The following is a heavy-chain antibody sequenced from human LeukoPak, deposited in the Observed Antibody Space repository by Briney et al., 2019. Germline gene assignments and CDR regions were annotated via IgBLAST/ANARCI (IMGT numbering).Heavy chain of an antibody. CDR3: ARALGYSYGYVVDY. V-gene: IGHV3-48*01. Sequence: GGSLRLSCAASGFIFSNYNMNWVRQAPGKGLEWVSSISSSSGTTYYADSVKGRFTISEDNAKNSLYLQMNSLRAEDTAVYYCARALGYSYGYVVDYWGQGTLVTVSS. D-gene: IGHD5-18*01. J-gene: IGHJ4*02. CDR2: ISSSSGTT. CDR1: GFIFSNYN.